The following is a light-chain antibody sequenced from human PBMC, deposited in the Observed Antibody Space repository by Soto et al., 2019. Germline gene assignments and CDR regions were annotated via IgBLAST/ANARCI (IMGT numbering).Light chain of an antibody. CDR3: CSYTGTYTWV. Sequence: QSVLTQPRSVSGSPGQSVTISCTGTSSDVGGYNYVSWYEQYPGKAPKLVIYDVNKRPSGVPDRFSGSKSGNTASLTISGLRAEDEADYYCCSYTGTYTWVFGGGTQLTVL. CDR1: SSDVGGYNY. V-gene: IGLV2-11*01. J-gene: IGLJ3*02. CDR2: DVN.